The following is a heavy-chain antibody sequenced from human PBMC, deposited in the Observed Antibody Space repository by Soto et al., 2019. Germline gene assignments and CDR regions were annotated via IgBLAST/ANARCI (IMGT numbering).Heavy chain of an antibody. J-gene: IGHJ4*02. CDR1: GGSISSYY. CDR3: TTAAITVTTIDY. D-gene: IGHD4-17*01. Sequence: PSETLSLTCTVSGGSISSYYWSWVRQAPGKGLEWVGRIKRKTDGGTTDSAAPVKGRFTISRDDTKNTLYLQMNSLKTEDTAVNYCTTAAITVTTIDYWGQGTLVTVSS. V-gene: IGHV3-15*01. CDR2: IKRKTDGGTT.